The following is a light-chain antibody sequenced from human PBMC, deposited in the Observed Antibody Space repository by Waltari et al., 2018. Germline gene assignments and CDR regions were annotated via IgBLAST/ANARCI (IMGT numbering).Light chain of an antibody. Sequence: DIQMTQSPSTLSASVGARVTITCRASQSISTWLAWYQQKPGKAPNLLIYDASTLESGVSSRFSGSGSETEFTLTISSLQPDDFATYYCQQYYSHSGVNFGPGTTVDIK. CDR3: QQYYSHSGVN. V-gene: IGKV1-5*01. J-gene: IGKJ3*01. CDR2: DAS. CDR1: QSISTW.